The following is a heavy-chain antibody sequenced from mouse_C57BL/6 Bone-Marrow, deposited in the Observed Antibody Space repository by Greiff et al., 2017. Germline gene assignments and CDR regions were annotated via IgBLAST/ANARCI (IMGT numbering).Heavy chain of an antibody. Sequence: EVKLVESGGGLVKPGGSLKLSCAASGFTFSDYGMHWVRQAPEKGLEWVAYISSGSSTIYYADTVKGRFTISRDNAKNARFLQMTRLRSEDTAMYYCARGTVVATVYLYFDVWGTGTTVTVSS. CDR3: ARGTVVATVYLYFDV. CDR1: GFTFSDYG. D-gene: IGHD1-1*01. V-gene: IGHV5-17*01. J-gene: IGHJ1*03. CDR2: ISSGSSTI.